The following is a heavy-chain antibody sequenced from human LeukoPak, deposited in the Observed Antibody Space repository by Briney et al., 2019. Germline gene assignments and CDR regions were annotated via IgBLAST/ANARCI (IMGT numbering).Heavy chain of an antibody. D-gene: IGHD5-12*01. CDR3: ARHSGYSGYDLDY. CDR2: FYYSGST. V-gene: IGHV4-39*01. J-gene: IGHJ4*02. CDR1: SGSISSSSYY. Sequence: SETLSLTCTVSSGSISSSSYYWGWIRQPPGRGLDWFGSFYYSGSTYYNPSLKSQVTISVDTSKNQFSLKLSSVTAADTAVYYCARHSGYSGYDLDYWGQGTQVTVSS.